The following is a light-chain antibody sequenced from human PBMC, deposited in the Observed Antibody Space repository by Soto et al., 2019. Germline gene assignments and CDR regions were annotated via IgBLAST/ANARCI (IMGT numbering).Light chain of an antibody. CDR3: QQYYRTPPT. V-gene: IGKV4-1*01. CDR1: QSVLDISNNKNY. Sequence: DIVMTQSPDSLAVSLGERATINCKSSQSVLDISNNKNYLAWYQQKPRQPPKLLIYWASARESGVPDRFSGSGSGTDFNLTISSLQAEDLAVYYCQQYYRTPPTFGQGTKLEIK. J-gene: IGKJ2*01. CDR2: WAS.